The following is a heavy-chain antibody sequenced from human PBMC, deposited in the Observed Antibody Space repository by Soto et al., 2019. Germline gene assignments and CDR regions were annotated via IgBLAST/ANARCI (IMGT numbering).Heavy chain of an antibody. CDR1: GGTFSSYA. CDR3: ARAFPPYSELDGYFDY. Sequence: QVQLVQSGAEVKKPGSSVKVSCKASGGTFSSYAISWVRQAPGQGLEWMGGIIPIFGTANYAQKFQGRVTITADESTSTAYMELSSLISEDTAVFYCARAFPPYSELDGYFDYWGQGTLVTVSS. D-gene: IGHD1-26*01. V-gene: IGHV1-69*12. CDR2: IIPIFGTA. J-gene: IGHJ4*02.